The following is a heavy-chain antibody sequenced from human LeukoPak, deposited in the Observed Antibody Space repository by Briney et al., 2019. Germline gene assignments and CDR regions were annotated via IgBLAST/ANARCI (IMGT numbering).Heavy chain of an antibody. CDR1: GVTSRFYW. V-gene: IGHV3-74*01. CDR2: INSDGSS. CDR3: GLGYCRGGSCYHIDY. J-gene: IGHJ4*02. D-gene: IGHD2-15*01. Sequence: GGSLSPSCAASGVTSRFYWVHWVRQAPGKGLVWVSRINSDGSSSYADSVKGRFTISRDNAKKTVLLQMNSLRAEDTAVYYCGLGYCRGGSCYHIDYWGQGTLVTVSS.